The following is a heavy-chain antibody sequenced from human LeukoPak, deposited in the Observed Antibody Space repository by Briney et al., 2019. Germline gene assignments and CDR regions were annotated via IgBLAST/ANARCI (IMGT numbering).Heavy chain of an antibody. CDR2: IYYSGGT. CDR1: GGSINSGGYY. Sequence: SQTLSLTCTVSGGSINSGGYYWSWIRQLPGKGLEWIGFIYYSGGTSYNPSLKSRVTISVDTSKNQFSLKLSSVTAADTAVYYCARDSYYGPTVFDYWGQGTLVTVSS. J-gene: IGHJ4*02. V-gene: IGHV4-31*03. CDR3: ARDSYYGPTVFDY. D-gene: IGHD3-10*01.